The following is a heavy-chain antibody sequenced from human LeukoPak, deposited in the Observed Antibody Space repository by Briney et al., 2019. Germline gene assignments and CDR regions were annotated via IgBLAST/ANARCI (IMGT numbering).Heavy chain of an antibody. V-gene: IGHV3-21*01. D-gene: IGHD5-24*01. J-gene: IGHJ4*02. CDR3: ARDFRTQFDGYSPPYHFDY. CDR1: GFTFTLYS. CDR2: ISSGSSHI. Sequence: GGSLRLPCAASGFTFTLYSMSWVRQAPGKGLEWVSSISSGSSHIYYADSLKGRFTISRDNAKNSLYLQMNSLRAEDTAVYYCARDFRTQFDGYSPPYHFDYWGQGTLVTVSS.